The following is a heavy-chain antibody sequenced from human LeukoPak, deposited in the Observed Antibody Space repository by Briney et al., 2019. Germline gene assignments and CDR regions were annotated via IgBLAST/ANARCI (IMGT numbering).Heavy chain of an antibody. CDR1: GFTFSSYS. D-gene: IGHD3-10*01. Sequence: PGGSLRLSCAASGFTFSSYSMNWVRQAPGKGLEWVSFIRSSSTYISYADSVKGRFTISSDNANNSLYLQMNSLRAEDTAVYYCARDSGGFDPWGQGTLVTVSS. CDR3: ARDSGGFDP. V-gene: IGHV3-21*01. CDR2: IRSSSTYI. J-gene: IGHJ5*02.